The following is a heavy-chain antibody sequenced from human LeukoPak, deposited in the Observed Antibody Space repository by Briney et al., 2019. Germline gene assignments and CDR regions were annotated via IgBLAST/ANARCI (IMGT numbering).Heavy chain of an antibody. CDR2: ISSSSSYI. Sequence: GGSLRLSCAASGFTFSSYSMNWVRQAPGKGLEWVSSISSSSSYIYYADSVKGRFTISRDNAKNSLYLQMNSLRAEDTALYYCAKDQHPLPDAFDIWGQGTMVTVSP. CDR1: GFTFSSYS. J-gene: IGHJ3*02. CDR3: AKDQHPLPDAFDI. V-gene: IGHV3-21*04.